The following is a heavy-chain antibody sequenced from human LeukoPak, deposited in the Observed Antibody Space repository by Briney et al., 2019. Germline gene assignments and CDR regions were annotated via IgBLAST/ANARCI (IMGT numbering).Heavy chain of an antibody. CDR1: GYTFTSYD. CDR3: ARSVSSQPGLEWLLSVAHYYYYYYMDV. J-gene: IGHJ6*03. V-gene: IGHV1-8*03. CDR2: MNPNSGNT. Sequence: GASVTVSCKASGYTFTSYDINWVRQATGQGLEWMGWMNPNSGNTGYAQKFQGRVTITRNTSISTAYMELSSLRSEDTAVYYCARSVSSQPGLEWLLSVAHYYYYYYMDVWGKGTTVTVSS. D-gene: IGHD3-3*01.